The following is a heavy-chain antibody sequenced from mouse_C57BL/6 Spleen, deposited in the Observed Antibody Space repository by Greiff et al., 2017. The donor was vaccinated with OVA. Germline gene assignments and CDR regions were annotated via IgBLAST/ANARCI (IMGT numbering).Heavy chain of an antibody. D-gene: IGHD3-1*01. CDR2: ISSGSSTI. V-gene: IGHV5-17*01. J-gene: IGHJ3*01. CDR3: ARGGRSSAWFAY. Sequence: EVKLVESGGGLVKPGGSLKLSCAASGFTFSDYGMHWVRQAPEKGLEWVAYISSGSSTIYYADTVKGGFTISRDNAKNTLFLQMTSRRSEDTAMYYCARGGRSSAWFAYWGQGTLVTVSA. CDR1: GFTFSDYG.